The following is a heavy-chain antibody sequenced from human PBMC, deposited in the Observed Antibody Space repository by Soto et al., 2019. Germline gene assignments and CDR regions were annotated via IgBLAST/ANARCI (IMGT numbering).Heavy chain of an antibody. CDR3: ARGSILIQLWFDPLEQ. D-gene: IGHD5-18*01. CDR2: INPNNGGT. CDR1: GYPFTTYY. J-gene: IGHJ4*02. Sequence: GXAVKGSCKASGYPFTTYYIHWVRQAPGQGPEWVGWINPNNGGTNSAQKFQGRVNMTRDTSTNTAYMELSSLRSDDTAIYFCARGSILIQLWFDPLEQWGQGTQVTVSS. V-gene: IGHV1-2*02.